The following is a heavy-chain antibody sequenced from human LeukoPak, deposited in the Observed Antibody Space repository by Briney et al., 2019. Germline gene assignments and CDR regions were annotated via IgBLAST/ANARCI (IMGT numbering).Heavy chain of an antibody. CDR1: GFTFSSYA. J-gene: IGHJ5*02. V-gene: IGHV3-23*01. Sequence: GGSLRLSCAASGFTFSSYAMSWVRQAPGKGLEWVSAISGSRGSTYYADSVKGRFTISRDNVKNSLYLQMNSLRVEDTAIYYCVRDEGPWGQGTLVTVSS. CDR3: VRDEGP. CDR2: ISGSRGST.